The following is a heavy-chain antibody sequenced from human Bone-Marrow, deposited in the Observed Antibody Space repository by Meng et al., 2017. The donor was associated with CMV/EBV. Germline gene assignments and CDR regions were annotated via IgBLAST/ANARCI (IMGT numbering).Heavy chain of an antibody. V-gene: IGHV1-69*05. J-gene: IGHJ5*02. CDR3: ARDRITMVRGPTSYNWCDP. CDR2: IIPIFGTA. D-gene: IGHD3-10*01. Sequence: SVKVSCKASGGTFSSYAISWVRQAPGQGLEWMGGIIPIFGTANYAQKFQGRVTITTDESTSTAYMELSSLRSEDTAVYYCARDRITMVRGPTSYNWCDPWGQGNLVTVDS. CDR1: GGTFSSYA.